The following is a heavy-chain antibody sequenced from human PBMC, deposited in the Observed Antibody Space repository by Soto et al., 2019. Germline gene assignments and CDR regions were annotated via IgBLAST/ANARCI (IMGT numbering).Heavy chain of an antibody. CDR1: GDSFSKYT. D-gene: IGHD1-26*01. CDR2: IIPRFGTT. V-gene: IGHV1-69*01. J-gene: IGHJ4*02. Sequence: QVQLVQSGAEVKKPGSSVRVSCKASGDSFSKYTVNWVRQAPRQGLEWMGGIIPRFGTTNYAPTLQDRVTITAHESMNTVYMELSSLRSEDTALYYCARGRGLYNSGRSQLDSWGQGTLVTVSS. CDR3: ARGRGLYNSGRSQLDS.